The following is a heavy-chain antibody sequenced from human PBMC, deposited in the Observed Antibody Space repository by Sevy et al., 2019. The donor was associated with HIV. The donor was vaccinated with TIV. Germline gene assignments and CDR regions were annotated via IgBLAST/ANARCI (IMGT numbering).Heavy chain of an antibody. J-gene: IGHJ6*02. CDR1: GFTFSSYA. V-gene: IGHV3-23*01. CDR3: HGDYDSSQLASYYYYGIDV. D-gene: IGHD3-22*01. Sequence: GGSLRFSCAASGFTFSSYAMSWVRQAPGKGLEWVSTIRGSGGSTYYADSVKGRFTISRDNSKNTLYFQMNSLRAEDTAVYYCHGDYDSSQLASYYYYGIDVRGQGTTVTVSS. CDR2: IRGSGGST.